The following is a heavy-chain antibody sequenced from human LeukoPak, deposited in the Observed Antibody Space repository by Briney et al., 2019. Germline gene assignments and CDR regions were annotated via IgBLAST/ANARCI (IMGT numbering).Heavy chain of an antibody. CDR3: ARDLGAPYVFDI. CDR1: GGSISSGSYY. J-gene: IGHJ3*02. D-gene: IGHD1-26*01. CDR2: IYTSGST. V-gene: IGHV4-61*02. Sequence: NTSETLSLTCTVSGGSISSGSYYWSWIRQPAGKGLEWIGRIYTSGSTNYNPSLKGRVTISVDTSKNQFSLKLSSVTAADTAVYYCARDLGAPYVFDIWGQGTMVTVSS.